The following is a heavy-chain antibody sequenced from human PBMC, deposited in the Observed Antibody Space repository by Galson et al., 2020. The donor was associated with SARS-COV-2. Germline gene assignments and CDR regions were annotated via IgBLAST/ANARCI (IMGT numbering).Heavy chain of an antibody. CDR1: GFTFSSHA. CDR3: ARDGQTSSGWAFDY. J-gene: IGHJ4*02. CDR2: LFFDGSDT. D-gene: IGHD6-19*01. Sequence: GGSLRLPCAASGFTFSSHAMHWVRQAPGKGLEWVAQLFFDGSDTYYGDSVKGRFTISRDSSKNTVYLQMNNLRADDTAVYYCARDGQTSSGWAFDYWGQGTLVTVSS. V-gene: IGHV3-33*01.